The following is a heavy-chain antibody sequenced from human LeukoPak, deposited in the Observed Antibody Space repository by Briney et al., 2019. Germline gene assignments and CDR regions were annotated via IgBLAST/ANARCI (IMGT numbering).Heavy chain of an antibody. D-gene: IGHD6-6*01. CDR1: GGSISSQY. J-gene: IGHJ3*02. CDR3: ARDPDSRYSSSHDAFDI. V-gene: IGHV4-59*11. CDR2: IYYSAST. Sequence: SETLSLTCTVSGGSISSQYWSWIRQPPGKGREGIGYIYYSASTNYNPSLKSRVTISVDTSKNQFSLRLSSVTAADTAVYYCARDPDSRYSSSHDAFDIWGQGTMVTVSS.